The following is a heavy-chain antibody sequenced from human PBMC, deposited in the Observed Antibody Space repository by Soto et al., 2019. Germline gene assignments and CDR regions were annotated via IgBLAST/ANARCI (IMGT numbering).Heavy chain of an antibody. Sequence: GGSLRLSCAASGFTFSSYAMSWVRQAPGKGLEWVSAISGSGGSTYYADSVKGRFTISRDNSKNTLYLQMNSLRAEDTAVYYCSVTRVYQAVGGMDVWGQGTTVTVSS. J-gene: IGHJ6*02. CDR1: GFTFSSYA. D-gene: IGHD6-6*01. CDR3: SVTRVYQAVGGMDV. V-gene: IGHV3-23*01. CDR2: ISGSGGST.